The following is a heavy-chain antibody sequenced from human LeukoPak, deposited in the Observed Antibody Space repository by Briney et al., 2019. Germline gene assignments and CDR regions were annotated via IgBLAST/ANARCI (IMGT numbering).Heavy chain of an antibody. Sequence: GESLKISCKGSGYSFTSYWIGWVRQMPGKGLEWMGIIYPGDSDTRYSPSFQGQVTISADKSISTAYLQWSSLKASDTAMYYCARSPHYDILTGYYIWVGKHFDYWGQGTLVTVSS. CDR3: ARSPHYDILTGYYIWVGKHFDY. CDR2: IYPGDSDT. J-gene: IGHJ4*02. V-gene: IGHV5-51*01. D-gene: IGHD3-9*01. CDR1: GYSFTSYW.